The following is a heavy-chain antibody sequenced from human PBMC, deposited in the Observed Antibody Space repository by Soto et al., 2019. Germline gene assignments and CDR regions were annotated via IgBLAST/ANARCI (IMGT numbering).Heavy chain of an antibody. CDR2: ISAYNGNT. CDR1: GYTFTSYG. D-gene: IGHD4-17*01. V-gene: IGHV1-18*01. CDR3: ARAAGGNDYGKPYYDS. J-gene: IGHJ4*02. Sequence: QVQLVQSGAEVKKPGASVKVSCKASGYTFTSYGISWVRQAPGQGREWMGWISAYNGNTNYAQKLHGRVTMTTDTSTSTAYMELRSLRSNYTAVYYCARAAGGNDYGKPYYDSWGQVTLITVSS.